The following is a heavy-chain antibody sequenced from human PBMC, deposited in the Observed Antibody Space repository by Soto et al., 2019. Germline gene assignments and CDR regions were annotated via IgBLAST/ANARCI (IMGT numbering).Heavy chain of an antibody. J-gene: IGHJ6*03. Sequence: GGSLRLSCAASGFSFSSYNMNWVRQAPGKGLEWVSSITSNSGDMFYTDSVEGRFTISRDNAKNSLFLQMNSLRAEDTAVYYCARKRYFDWSSSDYYMDVWGKGTTVTVSS. CDR2: ITSNSGDM. CDR3: ARKRYFDWSSSDYYMDV. D-gene: IGHD3-9*01. CDR1: GFSFSSYN. V-gene: IGHV3-21*01.